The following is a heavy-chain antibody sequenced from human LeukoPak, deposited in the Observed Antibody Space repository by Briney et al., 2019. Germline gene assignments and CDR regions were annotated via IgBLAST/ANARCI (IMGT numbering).Heavy chain of an antibody. V-gene: IGHV3-23*01. CDR2: ISGSGDST. CDR3: AKRIAAQENFDY. Sequence: GESLRLSCAASGFTFSTYAMSWVRQAPGKGLEWVSAISGSGDSTNYADSVKGRFTISRDNSKNTLYLQMKSLRAEDTALYYCAKRIAAQENFDYWGQGTLVTVSS. J-gene: IGHJ4*02. D-gene: IGHD6-6*01. CDR1: GFTFSTYA.